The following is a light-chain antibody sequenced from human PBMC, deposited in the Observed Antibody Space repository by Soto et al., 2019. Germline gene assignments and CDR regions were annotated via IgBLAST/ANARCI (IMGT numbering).Light chain of an antibody. CDR3: QSYDSSLRGSV. CDR2: GNT. Sequence: QSVLTQPPSVSGAPGQRVTISCTGSSSNIGANYDVHWYKQLPGTAPKILIYGNTNRPSGLPDRFSGSKSGTSASLAITGLQPEDEADYYCQSYDSSLRGSVFGTGTKVTVL. CDR1: SSNIGANYD. J-gene: IGLJ2*01. V-gene: IGLV1-40*01.